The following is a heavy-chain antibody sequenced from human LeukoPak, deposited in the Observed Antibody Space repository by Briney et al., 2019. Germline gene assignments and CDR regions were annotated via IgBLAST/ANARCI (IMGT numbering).Heavy chain of an antibody. CDR1: GLTFSNYA. CDR2: ILASGGST. J-gene: IGHJ4*02. V-gene: IGHV3-23*01. D-gene: IGHD3-3*01. CDR3: VVYYDFWSGYYTDRNFVGY. Sequence: GGSLRLSCAASGLTFSNYAMTWVRQAPGKGLEWVASILASGGSTKYADSVKGRFTISRDNTYNTLYLQMSSLRAEDTAVYYCVVYYDFWSGYYTDRNFVGYWGQGTLVTVSS.